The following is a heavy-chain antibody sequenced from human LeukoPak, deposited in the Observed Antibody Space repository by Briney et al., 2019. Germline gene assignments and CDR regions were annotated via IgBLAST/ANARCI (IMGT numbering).Heavy chain of an antibody. CDR3: ARGVELGQNWFDP. CDR2: IIPILGIA. J-gene: IGHJ5*02. V-gene: IGHV1-69*04. CDR1: GGTFSSYA. Sequence: ASVKVSCKSSGGTFSSYAISWVRQAPGQGLEWMGRIIPILGIANYAQKFQARVTITADKSTSTAYMELSSLRSEDTAVYYCARGVELGQNWFDPWGQGTLVTVSS. D-gene: IGHD1-7*01.